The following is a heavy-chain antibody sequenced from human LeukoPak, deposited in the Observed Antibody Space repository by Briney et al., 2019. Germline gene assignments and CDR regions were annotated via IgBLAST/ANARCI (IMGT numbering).Heavy chain of an antibody. CDR3: ARGVQYQLLRKAYYYYYYGMDV. J-gene: IGHJ6*02. CDR2: INHSGST. V-gene: IGHV4-34*01. Sequence: SETLSLTCAVYGGSFSGYYWSWIRQPPGKGLEWIGEINHSGSTNYNPSLESRVTISVDTSKNQFSLKLSSVTAADTAVYYCARGVQYQLLRKAYYYYYYGMDVWGQGTTVTVSS. D-gene: IGHD2-2*01. CDR1: GGSFSGYY.